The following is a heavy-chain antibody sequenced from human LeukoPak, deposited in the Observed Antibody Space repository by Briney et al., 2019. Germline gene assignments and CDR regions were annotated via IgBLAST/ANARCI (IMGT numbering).Heavy chain of an antibody. D-gene: IGHD3-10*01. J-gene: IGHJ4*02. CDR3: ARRTTMVRGEYFDF. V-gene: IGHV4-39*01. Sequence: SETLSLTCTVSGGSISSSVDYWGWIRQPPGKGLEWIGSISYRGNSYYNASLKSRVNISVDTARNQFSLKLSSVTAADTAVYYCARRTTMVRGEYFDFWGQGTLVTVSS. CDR2: ISYRGNS. CDR1: GGSISSSVDY.